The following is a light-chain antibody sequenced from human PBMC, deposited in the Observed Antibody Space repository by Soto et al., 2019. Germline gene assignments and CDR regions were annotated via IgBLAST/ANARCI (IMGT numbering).Light chain of an antibody. J-gene: IGKJ3*01. CDR3: LQHASFPLT. Sequence: DIPMTQSPSAMSASVGDRVTITCRASQGISNYLAWFQQKPGNVPKRLIYAASTLESGVPSRFSGSGSGTEFTLTISSLQPEDSATYYCLQHASFPLTFGPGTRVDFK. V-gene: IGKV1-17*03. CDR1: QGISNY. CDR2: AAS.